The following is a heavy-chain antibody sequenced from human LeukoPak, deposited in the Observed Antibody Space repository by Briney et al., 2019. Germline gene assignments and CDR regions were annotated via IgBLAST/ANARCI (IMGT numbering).Heavy chain of an antibody. V-gene: IGHV6-1*01. CDR3: ARAAPITGDIEGWFDP. CDR1: GDSVSSNSAA. J-gene: IGHJ5*02. Sequence: SQTLSLTCALSGDSVSSNSAAWNWIRQSPSRGLEWLGRTYYRSKWYNDYAVSVKSRITINPDTSKNQFSLQLNSVTPEDTAVYYCARAAPITGDIEGWFDPWGQGTLVTVSS. CDR2: TYYRSKWYN. D-gene: IGHD1-20*01.